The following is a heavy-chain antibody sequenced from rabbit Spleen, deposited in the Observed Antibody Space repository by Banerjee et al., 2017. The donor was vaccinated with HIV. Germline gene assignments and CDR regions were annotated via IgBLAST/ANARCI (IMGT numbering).Heavy chain of an antibody. D-gene: IGHD1-1*01. J-gene: IGHJ3*01. CDR1: GFDLSRAY. V-gene: IGHV1S40*01. CDR3: ARDTSSSFSSYGMDL. CDR2: IYITSGST. Sequence: QQLEESGGDLVKPGASLTLTCTASGFDLSRAYMFWVRQAPGKGLEWIGCIYITSGSTWYASWVNGRFTISKTSSTTVTLQMTSLTAADTATYFCARDTSSSFSSYGMDLWGQGTLVTVS.